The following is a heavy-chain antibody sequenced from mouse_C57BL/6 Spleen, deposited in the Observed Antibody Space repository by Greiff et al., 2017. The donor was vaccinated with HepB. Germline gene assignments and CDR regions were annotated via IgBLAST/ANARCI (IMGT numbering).Heavy chain of an antibody. Sequence: VQLKESGGGLVKPGGSLKLSCAASGFTFSDYGMHWVRQAPEKGLEWVAYISSGSSTIYYADTVKGRFTISRDNAKNTLFLQMTSLRSEDTAMYYCARHGSSSLDYWGQGTTLTVSS. CDR3: ARHGSSSLDY. V-gene: IGHV5-17*01. CDR2: ISSGSSTI. J-gene: IGHJ2*01. CDR1: GFTFSDYG. D-gene: IGHD1-1*01.